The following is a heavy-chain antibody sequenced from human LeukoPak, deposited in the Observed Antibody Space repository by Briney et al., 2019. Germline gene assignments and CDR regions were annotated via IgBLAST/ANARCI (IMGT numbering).Heavy chain of an antibody. CDR2: IYPGDSDT. D-gene: IGHD6-19*01. CDR1: GYSFTSYW. V-gene: IGHV5-51*01. J-gene: IGHJ6*02. CDR3: ARHRCQWPVPTQRDYYYYYGMDV. Sequence: GESLKISCKGFGYSFTSYWIVGVRQMPGKGLEWMGIIYPGDSDTRYSPSSQGQVTISADKSISTAYLQWSSLKASDTAMYYCARHRCQWPVPTQRDYYYYYGMDVWGQGTTVTVSS.